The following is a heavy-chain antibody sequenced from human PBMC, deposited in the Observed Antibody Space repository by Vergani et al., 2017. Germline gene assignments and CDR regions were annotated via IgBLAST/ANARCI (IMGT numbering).Heavy chain of an antibody. CDR1: GFSIDNGYY. V-gene: IGHV4-38-2*01. D-gene: IGHD3-9*01. Sequence: QVQLQESCPGLVKPSETLSITFAVSGFSIDNGYYWVWIRQPPGKALEWIGSIYRTGRTHFNPSLKSRVTISVDTSNNHFSLRLNSLTAADSAVYYCARRSGIVYDIFSGTQYFFDFWGQGTLVTVSS. CDR3: ARRSGIVYDIFSGTQYFFDF. J-gene: IGHJ4*02. CDR2: IYRTGRT.